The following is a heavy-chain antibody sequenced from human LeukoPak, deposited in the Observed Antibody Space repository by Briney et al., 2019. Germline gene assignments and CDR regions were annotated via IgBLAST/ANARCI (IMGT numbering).Heavy chain of an antibody. CDR2: IYYSGST. Sequence: SQTLSLTCTVSGGSISSGGSYWSWIRQHPGKGLEWIGYIYYSGSTYYNPSLKSRVTISVDTSKNQFSLKLSSVTAADTAVYYCAREFSHYYYGMDVWGQGTTVTVSS. CDR1: GGSISSGGSY. V-gene: IGHV4-31*03. J-gene: IGHJ6*02. D-gene: IGHD3-3*01. CDR3: AREFSHYYYGMDV.